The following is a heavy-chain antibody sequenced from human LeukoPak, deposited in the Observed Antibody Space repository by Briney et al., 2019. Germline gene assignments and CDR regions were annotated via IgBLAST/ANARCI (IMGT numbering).Heavy chain of an antibody. J-gene: IGHJ4*02. CDR1: GFTFSSYG. CDR2: IWYDGSNK. Sequence: GGSLRLSCAASGFTFSSYGMHWVRQAPGKGLEWVAVIWYDGSNKYYADSVKGRFTISRDNSKNTLYLQMNSLRAEDTAVYYCAKLLFYCSGGSCYSDSLGDYWGQGTLVTVSS. D-gene: IGHD2-15*01. V-gene: IGHV3-30*02. CDR3: AKLLFYCSGGSCYSDSLGDY.